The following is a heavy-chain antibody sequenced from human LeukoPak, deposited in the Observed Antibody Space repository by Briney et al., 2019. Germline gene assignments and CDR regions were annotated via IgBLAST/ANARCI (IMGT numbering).Heavy chain of an antibody. CDR3: VEMATIG. CDR2: ISYDGSNK. CDR1: GFTFSSYA. V-gene: IGHV3-30-3*01. Sequence: GGSLRLSCAASGFTFSSYAMHWVRQAPGKGLEWVAVISYDGSNKYYADSVKGRFTISRDNSKNTLYLQMNSLRAEDTAVYYCVEMATIGWGQGTLVTVSP. J-gene: IGHJ4*02. D-gene: IGHD5-24*01.